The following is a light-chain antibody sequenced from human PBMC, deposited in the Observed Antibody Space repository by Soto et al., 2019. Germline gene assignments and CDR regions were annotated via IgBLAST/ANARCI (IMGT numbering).Light chain of an antibody. CDR1: QSVSSS. J-gene: IGKJ3*01. V-gene: IGKV3-11*01. Sequence: EIVLTQSPDTLSLSPGERATLSCRASQSVSSSLAWYQRKPGQAPRLLIYDASKRATGIPARFSGSGSGTDFTLTISSLEPEDFAVYYRQQRSNWPPEVTFGPGTKVVIK. CDR3: QQRSNWPPEVT. CDR2: DAS.